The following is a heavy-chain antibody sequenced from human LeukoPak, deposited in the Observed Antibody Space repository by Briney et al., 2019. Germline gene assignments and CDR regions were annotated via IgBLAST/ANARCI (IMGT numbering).Heavy chain of an antibody. J-gene: IGHJ4*02. CDR1: GFTFSSYA. CDR2: ISYDGSNK. CDR3: ARDRGTIFGVVTYYFDY. D-gene: IGHD3-3*01. V-gene: IGHV3-30-3*01. Sequence: GGSLRLSCAASGFTFSSYAMSWVRQAPGKGLEWVAVISYDGSNKYYADSVKGRFTISRDNSKNTLYLQMNSLRAEDTAVYYCARDRGTIFGVVTYYFDYWGQGTLVTVSS.